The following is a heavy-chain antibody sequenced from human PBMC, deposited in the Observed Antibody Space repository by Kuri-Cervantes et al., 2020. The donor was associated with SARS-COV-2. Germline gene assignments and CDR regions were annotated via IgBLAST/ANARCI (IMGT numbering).Heavy chain of an antibody. Sequence: ASVKVSCKASGYSFTVYYMHWVRQVPGQGLEWMGWINPNNGATNYLQKFEGRVTMTRDTSINTAYMELSRLRFDDTAVYYCARVKGDDFWSGRQSDAFDIWGQGTMVTV. CDR2: INPNNGAT. CDR1: GYSFTVYY. D-gene: IGHD3-3*01. J-gene: IGHJ3*02. CDR3: ARVKGDDFWSGRQSDAFDI. V-gene: IGHV1-2*02.